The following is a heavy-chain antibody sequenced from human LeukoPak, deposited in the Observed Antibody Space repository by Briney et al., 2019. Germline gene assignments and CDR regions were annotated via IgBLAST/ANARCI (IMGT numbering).Heavy chain of an antibody. D-gene: IGHD1-26*01. Sequence: GGSLRLSCAASGFTLGNYWMTWVSQAPGKGLEWVAKIKEDGSEKYYVDSVRGRFTISRDNAKNSLYLQMNSLRAEDTAVYYCARDVGAFDYWGQGTLVTVSS. CDR3: ARDVGAFDY. CDR1: GFTLGNYW. J-gene: IGHJ4*02. CDR2: IKEDGSEK. V-gene: IGHV3-7*01.